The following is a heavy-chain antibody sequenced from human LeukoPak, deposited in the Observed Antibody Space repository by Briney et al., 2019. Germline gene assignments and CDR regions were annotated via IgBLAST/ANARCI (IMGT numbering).Heavy chain of an antibody. V-gene: IGHV3-7*01. Sequence: GGSLRLSCAAPGFSFSSNWMGWVRQAPGKGLEWVAHIKRDGSQKYYLDSVKGRFTISRDNAKNSLYLQMNSPRVEDTAVYYCARLGLEVGGPNWFDPWGQGTLVTVSS. CDR3: ARLGLEVGGPNWFDP. J-gene: IGHJ5*02. CDR2: IKRDGSQK. CDR1: GFSFSSNW. D-gene: IGHD1-1*01.